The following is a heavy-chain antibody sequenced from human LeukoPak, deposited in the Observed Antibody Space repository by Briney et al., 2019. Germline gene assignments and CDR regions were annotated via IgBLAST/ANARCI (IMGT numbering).Heavy chain of an antibody. CDR1: GGSISSSSYY. D-gene: IGHD4-17*01. J-gene: IGHJ4*02. Sequence: PSETLSLTCTVSGGSISSSSYYWGWIRQPPGKGLEWIGSIYYSGSTYYNPSLKSRVTISVDTSKNQFSLKLSSVTAADTAVYYCARVRPRRCQFDYWGQGTLVTVSS. V-gene: IGHV4-39*01. CDR2: IYYSGST. CDR3: ARVRPRRCQFDY.